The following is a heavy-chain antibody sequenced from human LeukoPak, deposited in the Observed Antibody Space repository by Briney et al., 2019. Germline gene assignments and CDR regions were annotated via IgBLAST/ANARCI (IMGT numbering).Heavy chain of an antibody. CDR1: GFSFNNYA. CDR2: IIASSGAT. V-gene: IGHV3-23*01. D-gene: IGHD5-12*01. J-gene: IGHJ4*01. Sequence: PGGSLRLSCAASGFSFNNYAVNWVRQAPGKGLEWVSIIIASSGATVYADSVKGRFTISRDISKNTLYLQMNNLRVEDTAVYYCVKGAYDYIEVAYFDFWGQGILVTVSS. CDR3: VKGAYDYIEVAYFDF.